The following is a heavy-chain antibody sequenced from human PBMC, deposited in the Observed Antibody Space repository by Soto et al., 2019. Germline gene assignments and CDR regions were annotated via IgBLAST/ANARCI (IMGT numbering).Heavy chain of an antibody. J-gene: IGHJ5*02. CDR1: GYTFTSYD. D-gene: IGHD3-9*01. Sequence: QVQLVQSGAEVKKPGASVKVSCKASGYTFTSYDINWVRQATGQGLEWMGWMNPNSGNTGYAQKFQGRVTMTRNTSISTAYMELSSLRSEDTAVYYCARENYVILTVESVYGGFDPWGQGTLVTVSS. CDR2: MNPNSGNT. V-gene: IGHV1-8*01. CDR3: ARENYVILTVESVYGGFDP.